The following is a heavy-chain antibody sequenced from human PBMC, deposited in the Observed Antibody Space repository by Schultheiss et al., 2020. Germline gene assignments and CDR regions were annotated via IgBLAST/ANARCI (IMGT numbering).Heavy chain of an antibody. CDR2: ISYDGNNK. V-gene: IGHV3-33*05. CDR3: AKDPIPVYYYDKFYYYGMDV. J-gene: IGHJ6*02. D-gene: IGHD3-22*01. CDR1: GFTFSSYG. Sequence: GGSLRLSCAASGFTFSSYGMHWVRQAPGKGLEWVAVISYDGNNKYYADSVKGRFTISRDNSKNTLYLQMNSLRAEDTAVYYCAKDPIPVYYYDKFYYYGMDVWGQGTTVTVSS.